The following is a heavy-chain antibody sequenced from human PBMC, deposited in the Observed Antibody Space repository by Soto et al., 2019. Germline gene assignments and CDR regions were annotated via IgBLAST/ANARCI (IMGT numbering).Heavy chain of an antibody. V-gene: IGHV3-23*01. J-gene: IGHJ4*02. Sequence: GGSLRLSCAASGFTFSSYAMSWVRQAPGKGLEWVSAISGSGGSTYYADSVKGRFTISRDNSKSTLYLQMNSLRTEDTGVYYCAKDLDVAAAGYYFDFWGQGALVTVSS. D-gene: IGHD6-13*01. CDR1: GFTFSSYA. CDR2: ISGSGGST. CDR3: AKDLDVAAAGYYFDF.